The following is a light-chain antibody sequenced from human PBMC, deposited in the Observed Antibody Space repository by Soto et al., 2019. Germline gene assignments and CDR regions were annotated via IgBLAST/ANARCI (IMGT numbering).Light chain of an antibody. CDR1: ESVKTN. CDR2: GAF. V-gene: IGKV3-15*01. J-gene: IGKJ4*01. CDR3: HQYDRWPLS. Sequence: EIVMTQSPATLSVSPGETATLSCRASESVKTNLAWYQQKPGQAPRLLIYGAFTRAAGIPFRFSGSASGTDFTLTISSLQSEDFAVYYCHQYDRWPLSLGGGTKVGIK.